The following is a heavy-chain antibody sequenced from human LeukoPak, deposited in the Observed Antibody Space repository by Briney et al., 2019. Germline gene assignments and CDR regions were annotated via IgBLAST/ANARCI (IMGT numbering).Heavy chain of an antibody. CDR2: IIPIFGTA. CDR1: GGTFSSYA. D-gene: IGHD4-17*01. J-gene: IGHJ4*02. CDR3: ARVPLGTSTYGDYSSNYFDY. Sequence: SVTVSCKASGGTFSSYAISWVRQAPGQGLEWMGGIIPIFGTANYAQKFQGRVTITADESTSTAYMELSSLRSEDTAVYYCARVPLGTSTYGDYSSNYFDYWGQGTLVTVSS. V-gene: IGHV1-69*13.